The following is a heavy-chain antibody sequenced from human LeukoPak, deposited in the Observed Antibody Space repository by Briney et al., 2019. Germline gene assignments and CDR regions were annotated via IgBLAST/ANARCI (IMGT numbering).Heavy chain of an antibody. CDR1: GFTFSSYS. CDR3: ARAYQLLNNWFDP. CDR2: ISSSSSYI. Sequence: PGGSLRLSCAASGFTFSSYSMNWVRQAPGKGLEWVSSISSSSSYIYYADSVKGRFTISRDNAKNSLYLQMNSLRAEDTAVYYCARAYQLLNNWFDPWGQGTLVTVSS. V-gene: IGHV3-21*01. J-gene: IGHJ5*02. D-gene: IGHD2-2*01.